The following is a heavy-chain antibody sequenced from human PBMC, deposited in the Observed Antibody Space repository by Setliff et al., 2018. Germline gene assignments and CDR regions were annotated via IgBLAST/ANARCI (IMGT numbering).Heavy chain of an antibody. CDR2: IYVGGKT. Sequence: PGGSLRLSCVGSEFTVNSNFMTWVRQAPGKGLEWLSVIYVGGKTFYADSVKGRFTISRDDSKNTLYLQMSSLRPDDAAMYYCARDQFRNSGGLYSWGQGTLVTVSS. J-gene: IGHJ5*02. CDR3: ARDQFRNSGGLYS. V-gene: IGHV3-53*05. D-gene: IGHD1-7*01. CDR1: EFTVNSNF.